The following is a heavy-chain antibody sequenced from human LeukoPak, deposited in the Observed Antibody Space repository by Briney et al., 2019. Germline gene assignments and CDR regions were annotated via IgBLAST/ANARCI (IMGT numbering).Heavy chain of an antibody. D-gene: IGHD1-26*01. CDR2: IKQDGSER. J-gene: IGHJ4*02. CDR3: ATTRGSSFDY. CDR1: GFTFSNYY. V-gene: IGHV3-7*03. Sequence: GGSLRLSCAASGFTFSNYYMSWVRRAPGKGLEWVANIKQDGSERFYGDSVTGRFTISRDNSKDTLYLQMNSLRVEDTAMYYCATTRGSSFDYWGQGTLVTVSS.